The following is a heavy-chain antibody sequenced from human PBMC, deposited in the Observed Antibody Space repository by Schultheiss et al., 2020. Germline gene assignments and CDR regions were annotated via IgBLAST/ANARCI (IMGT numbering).Heavy chain of an antibody. D-gene: IGHD2-15*01. CDR2: IFGDGTST. Sequence: GGSLRLSCAASGFTFDDYAMHWVRQAPGKGLEWVSLIFGDGTSTYYADSVKGRFTISRDNAKNSLYLQMNSLRDEDTAVYYCAREPEGYCSGGSCYSQVDYWGQGTLVTVSS. V-gene: IGHV3-43*02. J-gene: IGHJ4*02. CDR1: GFTFDDYA. CDR3: AREPEGYCSGGSCYSQVDY.